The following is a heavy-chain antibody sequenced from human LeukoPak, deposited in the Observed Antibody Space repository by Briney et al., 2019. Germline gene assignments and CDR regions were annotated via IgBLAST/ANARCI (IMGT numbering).Heavy chain of an antibody. D-gene: IGHD3-22*01. Sequence: PGGSLRLSCAASGFTFSSYWMSWVRQAPGKGLEWVATIKQDGSEKYYVDSVKGRFTISRDNAKNSLYLQMNSLRAEDTAVYYCARDGTYNDSSGYDDAFDIWGQGTMVTVSS. CDR3: ARDGTYNDSSGYDDAFDI. J-gene: IGHJ3*02. V-gene: IGHV3-7*01. CDR1: GFTFSSYW. CDR2: IKQDGSEK.